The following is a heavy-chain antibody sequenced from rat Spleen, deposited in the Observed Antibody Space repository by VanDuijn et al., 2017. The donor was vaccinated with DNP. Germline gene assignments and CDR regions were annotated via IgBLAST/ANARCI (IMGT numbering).Heavy chain of an antibody. J-gene: IGHJ2*01. V-gene: IGHV3-1*01. CDR2: ISYSGGT. CDR1: GYSITSNY. CDR3: ARWYNYFDY. Sequence: EVQLQESGPGLVKPSQSLSLTCSVTGYSITSNYWGWIRKFPGNKMEWVGHISYSGGTSHNPSLKSRISITRDTSKNQFFLQLNSVTTEDTATYYCARWYNYFDYWGQGVMVTVSS. D-gene: IGHD1-5*01.